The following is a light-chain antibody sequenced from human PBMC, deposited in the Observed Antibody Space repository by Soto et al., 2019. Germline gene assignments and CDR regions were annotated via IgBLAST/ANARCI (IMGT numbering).Light chain of an antibody. Sequence: EIVLTLSPDSLSASPGDRGSLTSRASQSVCVKLAWYQHKPGKAPRLIIYEASNRAAGIPARFSGSGSGTDFTLNITRLEREAFASYYCQQRSSSPQSFGQGTKVDIK. CDR1: QSVCVK. J-gene: IGKJ1*01. CDR2: EAS. V-gene: IGKV3-11*01. CDR3: QQRSSSPQS.